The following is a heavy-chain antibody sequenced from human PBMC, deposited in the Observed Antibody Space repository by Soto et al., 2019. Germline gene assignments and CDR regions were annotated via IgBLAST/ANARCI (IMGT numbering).Heavy chain of an antibody. CDR1: GFTFSSYG. D-gene: IGHD6-13*01. CDR3: AKPGQQRPLGHAFDI. J-gene: IGHJ3*02. V-gene: IGHV3-30*18. Sequence: GGSLRLSCAASGFTFSSYGMHWVRQAPGKGLEWVAVISYDGSNKYYADSVKGRFTISRDNSKNTLYLQMNSLRAEDTAVYYYAKPGQQRPLGHAFDIGGEGKMVTV. CDR2: ISYDGSNK.